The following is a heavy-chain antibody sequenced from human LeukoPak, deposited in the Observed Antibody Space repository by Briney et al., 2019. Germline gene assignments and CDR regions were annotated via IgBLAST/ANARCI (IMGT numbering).Heavy chain of an antibody. CDR1: GGSISSSSYY. J-gene: IGHJ4*02. Sequence: SETLSLTCTVSGGSISSSSYYWGWIRQPPGKGLEWIGSIYYSGSTYYNPSLKSRGTISVDTSKNQFSLKLSSVTAADTAVYYCARYYSSGWNYFDYWGQGTLVTVSS. V-gene: IGHV4-39*01. CDR2: IYYSGST. D-gene: IGHD6-19*01. CDR3: ARYYSSGWNYFDY.